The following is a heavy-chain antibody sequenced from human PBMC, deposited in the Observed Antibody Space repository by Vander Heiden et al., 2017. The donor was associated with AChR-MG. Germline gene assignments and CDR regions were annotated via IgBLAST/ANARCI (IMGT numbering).Heavy chain of an antibody. J-gene: IGHJ4*02. CDR3: ARDSYYDSTLDY. D-gene: IGHD3-22*01. V-gene: IGHV4-4*07. CDR2: IYSSGST. CDR1: GGSISSYY. Sequence: VQLQESGPGLVKPSETLSLTCTVSGGSISSYYWSWVRQPTGKGLEWIGRIYSSGSTNYNPSLKSRVTMSVDTSKNQFSLKLRSVTAADTALYYCARDSYYDSTLDYWGRGTQVTVSS.